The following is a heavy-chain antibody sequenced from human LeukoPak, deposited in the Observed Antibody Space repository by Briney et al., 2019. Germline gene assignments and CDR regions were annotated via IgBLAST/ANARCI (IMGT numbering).Heavy chain of an antibody. CDR3: ARDGPRSGYDLGHFDN. Sequence: SETLSLTCTVSGDSMSDYFWTWIRQPPGKGLEWIGYAADSGSNNYNPSLKSRVTISVDTSKNQFSLKLSSVTATDRAVYYCARDGPRSGYDLGHFDNLGQGTLVTASS. CDR1: GDSMSDYF. CDR2: AADSGSN. J-gene: IGHJ4*02. V-gene: IGHV4-4*08. D-gene: IGHD5-12*01.